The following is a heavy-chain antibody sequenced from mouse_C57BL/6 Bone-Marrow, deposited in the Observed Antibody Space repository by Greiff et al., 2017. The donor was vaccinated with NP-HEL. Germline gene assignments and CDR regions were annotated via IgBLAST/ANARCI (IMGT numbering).Heavy chain of an antibody. CDR1: GYTFTSYW. V-gene: IGHV1-52*01. D-gene: IGHD1-1*01. CDR2: IDPSDSET. Sequence: QVQLQQPGAELVRPGSSVTLSCKASGYTFTSYWMHWVKQRPIQGLEWIGNIDPSDSETHYNQKFKDKATLTVDKSSSTAYMQLSSLTSEDSAVYYCARITTVVPYYYAMDYWGQGTSVTVSS. CDR3: ARITTVVPYYYAMDY. J-gene: IGHJ4*01.